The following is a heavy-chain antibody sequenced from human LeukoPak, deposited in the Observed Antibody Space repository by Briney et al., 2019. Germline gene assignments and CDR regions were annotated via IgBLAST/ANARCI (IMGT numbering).Heavy chain of an antibody. V-gene: IGHV4-34*01. D-gene: IGHD6-6*01. Sequence: SETLSLTCAVYGGSFSGYYWSWIRQPPGKGLECIGEINHSGSTNYNPSLKSRVTISVDTSKNQFSLKLSSVTAADTAVYYCARGLGSIAARRAPLDYWGQGTLVTVSS. J-gene: IGHJ4*02. CDR2: INHSGST. CDR3: ARGLGSIAARRAPLDY. CDR1: GGSFSGYY.